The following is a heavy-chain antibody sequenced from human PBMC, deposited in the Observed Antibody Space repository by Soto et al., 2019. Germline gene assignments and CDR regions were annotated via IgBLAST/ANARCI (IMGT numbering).Heavy chain of an antibody. Sequence: QVQLVQSGAEVKKPGASVKVSCKASGYTFISYGISWVRQAPGQGLEWMGWISAYNGNTNYAQKLQGRVTMTTDTSTSTAYMELRSLRSDDTAVYYRARDFRAGIYYGSGSSIDYWGQGTLVTVSS. CDR3: ARDFRAGIYYGSGSSIDY. D-gene: IGHD3-10*01. V-gene: IGHV1-18*01. J-gene: IGHJ4*02. CDR2: ISAYNGNT. CDR1: GYTFISYG.